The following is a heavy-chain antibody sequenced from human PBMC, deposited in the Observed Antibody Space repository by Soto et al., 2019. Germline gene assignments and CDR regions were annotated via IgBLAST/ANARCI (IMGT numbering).Heavy chain of an antibody. CDR3: ARLSDYYDSSGYVDY. CDR2: IYYSGST. V-gene: IGHV4-39*01. D-gene: IGHD3-22*01. J-gene: IGHJ4*02. CDR1: GGSISSSSYY. Sequence: SETLSLTCTVSGGSISSSSYYWGWIRQPPGKGLEWIGSIYYSGSTYYNPSLKSRVTISVDTSKNQFSLKLSSVTAADTAVYYCARLSDYYDSSGYVDYWAREPWSPSPQ.